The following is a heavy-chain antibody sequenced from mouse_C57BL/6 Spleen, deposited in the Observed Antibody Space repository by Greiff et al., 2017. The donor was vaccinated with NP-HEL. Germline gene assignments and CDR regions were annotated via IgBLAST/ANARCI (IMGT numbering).Heavy chain of an antibody. CDR3: ARGYGSTLRWYFDV. D-gene: IGHD1-1*01. V-gene: IGHV1-85*01. J-gene: IGHJ1*03. CDR1: GYTFTSYD. Sequence: QVQLQQSGPELVKPGASVKLSCKASGYTFTSYDINWVKQRPGQGLEWIGWIYPRDGSTKYNEKFKGKATLTVGTSSSTAYMELHSLTSEDSAVYFCARGYGSTLRWYFDVWGTGTTVTVSS. CDR2: IYPRDGST.